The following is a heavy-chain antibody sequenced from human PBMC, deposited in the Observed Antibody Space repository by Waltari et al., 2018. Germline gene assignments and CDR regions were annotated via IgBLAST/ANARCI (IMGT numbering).Heavy chain of an antibody. D-gene: IGHD3-10*01. CDR1: GGSISSGDSY. CDR2: IYYSGST. CDR3: ARIMRFGELLIDY. Sequence: QVQLQESGPGLVKPSQTLSLTCTVSGGSISSGDSYWSWIRQPPGKGLEWIGYIYYSGSTYYNPSLKSRVTISVDTSKNQFSLKLSSVTAADTAVYYCARIMRFGELLIDYWGQGTLVTVSS. J-gene: IGHJ4*02. V-gene: IGHV4-30-4*08.